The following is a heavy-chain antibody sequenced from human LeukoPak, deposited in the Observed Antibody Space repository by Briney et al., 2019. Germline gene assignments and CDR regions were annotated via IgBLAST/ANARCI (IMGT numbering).Heavy chain of an antibody. CDR1: GYTFIGYY. D-gene: IGHD3-22*01. CDR2: INPNSGVT. Sequence: ASVKVSCKASGYTFIGYYIHWVRQAPGHGLEWMGWINPNSGVTNYAQKFRGRVTMTRDTSISTTYMELSRLTSDDTAVYYCARANYYDTSGFWAWEDGWGQGTLVTVSS. CDR3: ARANYYDTSGFWAWEDG. V-gene: IGHV1-2*02. J-gene: IGHJ4*02.